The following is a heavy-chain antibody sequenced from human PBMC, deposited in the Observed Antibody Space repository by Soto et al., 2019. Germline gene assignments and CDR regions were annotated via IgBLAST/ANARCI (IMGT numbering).Heavy chain of an antibody. CDR3: AREAATAIGIFGY. Sequence: SETLSLTCTVSGDSISPYYWSWIRQPPGKGLEWIGYIYCSGSTNYNPSLKSRVTISVDTSKNQFSLKPNSVTAADTAVYYCAREAATAIGIFGYWGQGTVVT. J-gene: IGHJ4*02. CDR1: GDSISPYY. D-gene: IGHD2-2*02. CDR2: IYCSGST. V-gene: IGHV4-59*01.